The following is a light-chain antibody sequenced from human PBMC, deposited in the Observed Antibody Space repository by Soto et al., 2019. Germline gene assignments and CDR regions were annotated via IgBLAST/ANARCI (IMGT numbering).Light chain of an antibody. CDR1: SSNIGSNT. Sequence: QSVLTQPPSASGTPGQRVTISCSGSSSNIGSNTVNWYQKFPGTAPKLLIYSSILRPSGVPDRFSGSKSGTSASLAISGLQSEDGADYYCAAWDDSLNGVVFGGGTKLTVL. J-gene: IGLJ2*01. V-gene: IGLV1-44*01. CDR2: SSI. CDR3: AAWDDSLNGVV.